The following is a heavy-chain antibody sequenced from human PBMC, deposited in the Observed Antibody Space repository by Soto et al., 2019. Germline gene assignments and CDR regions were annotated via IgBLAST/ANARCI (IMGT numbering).Heavy chain of an antibody. Sequence: SETLSLTCAVSGGSISSYYWSWIRQPPGKGLEWIGFIYYSGSTNYNPSLKSRVTISVDTSKNQFSLKLNSMTAADTAVYYCARHNYGSGSTYFDYWGQGTLVTVSS. CDR1: GGSISSYY. D-gene: IGHD3-10*01. J-gene: IGHJ4*02. CDR2: IYYSGST. CDR3: ARHNYGSGSTYFDY. V-gene: IGHV4-59*08.